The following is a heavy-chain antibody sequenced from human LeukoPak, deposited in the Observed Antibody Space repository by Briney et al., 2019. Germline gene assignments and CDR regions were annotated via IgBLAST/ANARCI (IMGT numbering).Heavy chain of an antibody. Sequence: GASVKVSCKASGYTFTSYDINWVRQATGQGLEWMGWMNPNSGNTGYAQKFQGRVTITRNTSISTAYMELSSLRSEDTAVYYCASSITMILMGSEDIPGVRVQKHYWFDPWGQGTLVTVSS. D-gene: IGHD3-22*01. J-gene: IGHJ5*02. CDR3: ASSITMILMGSEDIPGVRVQKHYWFDP. CDR2: MNPNSGNT. CDR1: GYTFTSYD. V-gene: IGHV1-8*03.